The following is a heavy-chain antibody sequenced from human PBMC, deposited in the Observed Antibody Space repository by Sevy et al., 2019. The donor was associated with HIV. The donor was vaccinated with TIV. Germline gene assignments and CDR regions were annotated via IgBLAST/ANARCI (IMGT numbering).Heavy chain of an antibody. CDR3: ARANSGLDY. D-gene: IGHD1-26*01. J-gene: IGHJ4*02. CDR1: GFSFITYS. Sequence: GGSLRLSCAASGFSFITYSMNWVRQAPGRGLEWVSSISSGSSYIYYADSVRGRFTISRDNAKNSLYLQMNSLRAEDTAVYYCARANSGLDYWGQGTQVTVSS. CDR2: ISSGSSYI. V-gene: IGHV3-21*01.